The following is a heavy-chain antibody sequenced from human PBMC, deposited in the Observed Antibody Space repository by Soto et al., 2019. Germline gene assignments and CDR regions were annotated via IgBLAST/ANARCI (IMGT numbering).Heavy chain of an antibody. CDR2: ISYDGLNK. CDR1: GFTFSNYG. V-gene: IGHV3-30-3*01. D-gene: IGHD3-16*01. J-gene: IGHJ4*02. CDR3: ARGRDYLGGDFDY. Sequence: QVQLVESGGGVVQPGRSLRLSCTASGFTFSNYGMHWVRQAPGKGLKWVAVISYDGLNKYYADSVKGRFTISRDNSKNTLYMHMNSLRAEDTAVYYCARGRDYLGGDFDYWGQGTLVTVSS.